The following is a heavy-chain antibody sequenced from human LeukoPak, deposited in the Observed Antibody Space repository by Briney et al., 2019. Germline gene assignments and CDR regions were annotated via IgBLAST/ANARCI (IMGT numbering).Heavy chain of an antibody. CDR2: INPNSGGT. CDR1: GYTFTGYY. J-gene: IGHJ4*02. D-gene: IGHD3-9*01. Sequence: ASVKVSCKASGYTFTGYYMHWVRQAPGQGLEWMGWINPNSGGTNYAQKLQGRVTLTRDTSISTAYMELSRLRTDDTVVYYCASFLDDDILTGYFYWGQGTLATVSS. CDR3: ASFLDDDILTGYFY. V-gene: IGHV1-2*02.